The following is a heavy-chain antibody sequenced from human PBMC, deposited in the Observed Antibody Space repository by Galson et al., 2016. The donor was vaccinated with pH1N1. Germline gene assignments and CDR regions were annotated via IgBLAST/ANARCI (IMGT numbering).Heavy chain of an antibody. CDR2: INQHGSEK. Sequence: SLRLSCAASGFTFSSNWMSWVRQAPGKGLEWVASINQHGSEKYSVDSVKGRFTITRDNAKNSLYLHMNSMRAEDTAVYYCARDALDYYDSSGYYFDYWGQGTLVTVSS. D-gene: IGHD3-22*01. V-gene: IGHV3-7*01. CDR3: ARDALDYYDSSGYYFDY. CDR1: GFTFSSNW. J-gene: IGHJ4*02.